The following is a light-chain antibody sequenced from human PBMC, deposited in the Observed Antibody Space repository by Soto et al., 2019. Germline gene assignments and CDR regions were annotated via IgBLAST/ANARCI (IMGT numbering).Light chain of an antibody. V-gene: IGLV1-51*01. Sequence: QSVWTQPPSVSAAPGQKVTISCSGSSSNIGNNYVSWYQQLPGTAPKLLIYDNSKRPSGIPDRFSGSKSGTSATLGITGLQTGDEADYYCGTWDSSLSAGVFGGGTKLTVL. J-gene: IGLJ2*01. CDR2: DNS. CDR1: SSNIGNNY. CDR3: GTWDSSLSAGV.